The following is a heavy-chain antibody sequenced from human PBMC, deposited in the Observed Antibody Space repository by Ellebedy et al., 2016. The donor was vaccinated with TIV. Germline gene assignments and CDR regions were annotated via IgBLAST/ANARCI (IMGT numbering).Heavy chain of an antibody. CDR3: ATHPLKQGVPSPKQSNVYYYYSYGMDV. D-gene: IGHD2-8*01. Sequence: AASVKVSCKASGYTFINYAIHWVRQAPGQRLEWMGWINPGNGNTKYSQKFQGRVTMTEDTSADTAYMELSSLRSEDTAVYYCATHPLKQGVPSPKQSNVYYYYSYGMDVWGQGTTVTVSS. J-gene: IGHJ6*02. V-gene: IGHV1-3*01. CDR2: INPGNGNT. CDR1: GYTFINYA.